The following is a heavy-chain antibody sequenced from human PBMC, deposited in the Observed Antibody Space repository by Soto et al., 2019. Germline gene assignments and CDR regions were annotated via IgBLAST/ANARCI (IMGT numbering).Heavy chain of an antibody. D-gene: IGHD2-8*01. CDR1: GYTFTSYE. CDR2: MNPNNGNT. V-gene: IGHV1-8*01. CDR3: ASGPHPYFNDY. Sequence: QVQLVQSGAEVKKPGASVKVSCKASGYTFTSYEINWVRQATGQGLEWMGWMNPNNGNTGYAQKFQGRVTMTRNTSISTAYMELSSLGSEDTAVYYCASGPHPYFNDYWGQGTLVTVSS. J-gene: IGHJ4*02.